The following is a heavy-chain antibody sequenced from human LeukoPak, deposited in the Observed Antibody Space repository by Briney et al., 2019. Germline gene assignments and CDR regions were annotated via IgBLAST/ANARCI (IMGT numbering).Heavy chain of an antibody. CDR1: GYTFTSYA. CDR3: ARSLVPETDAFDI. Sequence: ASVKVSCKASGYTFTSYAMHWVRQAPGQRVEWMGWINDGNGNTKYSQKFQGRVTITRDTSASTAYMELSRLRSEDTAVYYCARSLVPETDAFDIWGQGTMVTVSS. V-gene: IGHV1-3*01. D-gene: IGHD1-14*01. CDR2: INDGNGNT. J-gene: IGHJ3*02.